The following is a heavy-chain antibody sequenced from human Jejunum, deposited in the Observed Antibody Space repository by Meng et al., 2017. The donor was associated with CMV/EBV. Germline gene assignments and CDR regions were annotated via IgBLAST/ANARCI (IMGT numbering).Heavy chain of an antibody. CDR3: VRSPSILDAFDL. V-gene: IGHV3-30*14. J-gene: IGHJ3*01. Sequence: SGLVFRNNYLHWVRQTPGRGLEWLALASYEGDSKYYAVSVRGRFTISKDNSENTVVLEMNSLGPEDTAVYYCVRSPSILDAFDLWGQGTLVTVSS. CDR1: GLVFRNNY. D-gene: IGHD5-24*01. CDR2: ASYEGDSK.